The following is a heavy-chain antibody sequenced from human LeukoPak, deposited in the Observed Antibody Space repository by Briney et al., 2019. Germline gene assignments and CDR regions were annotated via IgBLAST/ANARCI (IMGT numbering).Heavy chain of an antibody. CDR3: ARDSMIVGRYFQH. CDR2: INSDGSST. J-gene: IGHJ1*01. Sequence: GGSLRLSCAASGFTLSSYWMHWVRQAPGKGPVWVSRINSDGSSTSYADSVKGRFTISRDNAKNTLYLQMNSLRDEDTAVYYCARDSMIVGRYFQHWGQGTLDTVSS. D-gene: IGHD3-22*01. CDR1: GFTLSSYW. V-gene: IGHV3-74*01.